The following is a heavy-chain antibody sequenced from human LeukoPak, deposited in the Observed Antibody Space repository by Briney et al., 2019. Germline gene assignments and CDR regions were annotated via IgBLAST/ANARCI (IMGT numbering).Heavy chain of an antibody. J-gene: IGHJ4*02. CDR3: ARGYQRPDY. Sequence: WGSLRLSCAAPGFTFSTYTMNWVRQAPGQGLEWVSSISSSSNNINYADSVKGRFTISRDNAMNSVHLQMNRLSVEDTAVYYCARGYQRPDYWGQGTLITVSS. V-gene: IGHV3-21*01. D-gene: IGHD2-2*01. CDR1: GFTFSTYT. CDR2: ISSSSNNI.